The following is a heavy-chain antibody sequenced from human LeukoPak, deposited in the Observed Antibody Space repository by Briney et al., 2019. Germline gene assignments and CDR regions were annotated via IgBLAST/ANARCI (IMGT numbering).Heavy chain of an antibody. CDR2: ISYDGSNK. V-gene: IGHV3-30-3*01. CDR3: ARDRGGSSSSYYYGMDV. D-gene: IGHD6-6*01. J-gene: IGHJ6*02. Sequence: GGSLRLSCAASGFTFSSYAMHWVRQAPGKGLEWVAVISYDGSNKYYADSVKGRFTISRDNSKNTLYLQMNSLRAEDTAVYYCARDRGGSSSSYYYGMDVWGQGTTVTVSS. CDR1: GFTFSSYA.